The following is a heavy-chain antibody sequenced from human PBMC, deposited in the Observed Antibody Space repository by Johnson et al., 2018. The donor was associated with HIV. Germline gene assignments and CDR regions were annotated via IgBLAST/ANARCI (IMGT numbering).Heavy chain of an antibody. V-gene: IGHV3-74*02. D-gene: IGHD6-13*01. CDR3: ALSGGAAAYDAFDI. J-gene: IGHJ3*02. CDR1: GFTFDDYA. Sequence: EVQLVESEGGVVQPGRSLRLSCAASGFTFDDYAMHWVRQAPGKGLEWVSGINSDGSTTSYADSGKGRFTISRDNAKNTLYLQMNRLRAEDTAVYYCALSGGAAAYDAFDIWGQGTMVTVSS. CDR2: INSDGSTT.